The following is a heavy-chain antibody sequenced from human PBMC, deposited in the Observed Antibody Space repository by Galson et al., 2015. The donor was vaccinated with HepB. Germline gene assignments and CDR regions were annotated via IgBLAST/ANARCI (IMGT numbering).Heavy chain of an antibody. Sequence: PALVKPTQTLTLTCTLSGVSLSTSGMCVSWIRQSPGKALEWLALIDWDDDKYYSTSLKTRLTISKDTSKNQVVLTMSNMDPVDTGTYYCARNYYDFWFGDAPPPQKPSDPGGQGFRVPASS. CDR3: ARNYYDFWFGDAPPPQKPSDP. V-gene: IGHV2-70*01. J-gene: IGHJ5*02. CDR1: GVSLSTSGMC. CDR2: IDWDDDK. D-gene: IGHD3-3*01.